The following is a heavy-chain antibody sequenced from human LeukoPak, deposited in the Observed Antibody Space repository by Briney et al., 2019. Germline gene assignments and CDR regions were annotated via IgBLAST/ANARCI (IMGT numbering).Heavy chain of an antibody. CDR1: EYTFSSYS. V-gene: IGHV1-3*01. J-gene: IGHJ6*02. D-gene: IGHD2-2*01. Sequence: ASVKVSCKAPEYTFSSYSIHRVRQAPGQRLEWMGWINAGKGNTKYSQKLQGRVTITGDTSASTAYMELSSLRSEDTAVYYCARGSCSSTSCFMDVWGQGNTVTGSS. CDR3: ARGSCSSTSCFMDV. CDR2: INAGKGNT.